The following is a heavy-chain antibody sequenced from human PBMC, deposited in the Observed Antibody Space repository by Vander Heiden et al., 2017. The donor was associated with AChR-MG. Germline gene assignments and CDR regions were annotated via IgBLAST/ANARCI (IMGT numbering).Heavy chain of an antibody. CDR3: ARDIGYCSSTSCYTGDY. V-gene: IGHV3-30-3*01. Sequence: QVQLVESGGGVVQPGRSLSLSCAASGFTFSSSAMHWVRQAPGKGLEWVAGISYDGSNKYYADSVKGRFTISRDNSKNTLYLQMNSLRAEDTAVYYCARDIGYCSSTSCYTGDYWGQGTLVTVSS. D-gene: IGHD2-2*02. J-gene: IGHJ4*02. CDR2: ISYDGSNK. CDR1: GFTFSSSA.